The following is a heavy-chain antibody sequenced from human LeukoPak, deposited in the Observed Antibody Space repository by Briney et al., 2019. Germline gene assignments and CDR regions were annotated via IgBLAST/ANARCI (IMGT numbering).Heavy chain of an antibody. CDR2: IWSDKSNK. D-gene: IGHD4-11*01. J-gene: IGHJ4*02. CDR3: AKDAQRGFDYSNSLEY. Sequence: GGSLRLSCAASGFIFNHHAMHWVRQAPGKGLEWVAVIWSDKSNKFYADSVRGRFTISRDDSRKTVYLQMDTMTVEDTAIYYCAKDAQRGFDYSNSLEYWGQGALFTVAS. CDR1: GFIFNHHA. V-gene: IGHV3-33*06.